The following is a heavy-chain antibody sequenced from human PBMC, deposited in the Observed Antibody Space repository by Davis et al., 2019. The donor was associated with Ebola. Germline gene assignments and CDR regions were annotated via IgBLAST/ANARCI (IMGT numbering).Heavy chain of an antibody. CDR3: AKGAGVVITLWDY. V-gene: IGHV3-23*01. J-gene: IGHJ4*02. CDR2: ISGSGGST. Sequence: GESLKISCAASGFTFSSYAMSWVRQAPGKGLEWVSAISGSGGSTYYADSVKGRFTISRDNSKNTLYLQMNSLRAEDTAVYYCAKGAGVVITLWDYWGQGTLVTVSS. D-gene: IGHD3-22*01. CDR1: GFTFSSYA.